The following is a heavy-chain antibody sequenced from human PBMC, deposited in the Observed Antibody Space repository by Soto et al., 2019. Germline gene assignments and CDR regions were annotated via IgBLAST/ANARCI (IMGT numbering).Heavy chain of an antibody. D-gene: IGHD6-13*01. CDR1: GFTFSSYG. CDR2: MWYDGSNK. J-gene: IGHJ6*02. Sequence: PGGSLRLSCAASGFTFSSYGMHWVRQAPGKGLEWVAVMWYDGSNKYYADSVKGRFTISRDDSKNTLYLQMNSLRAEDTAVYYCARVEQQLVRSYYYYGMDVWGQGTTVTVSS. CDR3: ARVEQQLVRSYYYYGMDV. V-gene: IGHV3-33*01.